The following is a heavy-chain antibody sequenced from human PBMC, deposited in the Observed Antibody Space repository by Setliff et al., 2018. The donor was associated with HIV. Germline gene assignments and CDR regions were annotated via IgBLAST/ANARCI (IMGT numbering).Heavy chain of an antibody. V-gene: IGHV4-4*07. CDR1: DDPISSYY. CDR3: ARKQQLRWAWMASSYYYALDV. CDR2: LYVSGDT. J-gene: IGHJ6*02. Sequence: SETLSLTCYVTDDPISSYYWSWVRQPAGKGLEWIGRLYVSGDTNYNPSLKSRVTMSLDTSKKHFSLKLKSVTAADTAVYYCARKQQLRWAWMASSYYYALDVWGPGTTVTVSS. D-gene: IGHD6-13*01.